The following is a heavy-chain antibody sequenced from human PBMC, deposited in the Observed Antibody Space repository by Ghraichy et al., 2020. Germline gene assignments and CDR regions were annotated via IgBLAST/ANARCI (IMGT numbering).Heavy chain of an antibody. CDR3: APGWPGGYDEDY. D-gene: IGHD5-12*01. Sequence: GGSLRLSCAASGFTFSSYSMNWVRQAPGKGLEWVSSISSSSSYIYYADSVKGRFTISRDNAKNSLYLQMNSLRAEDTAVYYCAPGWPGGYDEDYWGQGTLVTVSS. CDR1: GFTFSSYS. V-gene: IGHV3-21*01. CDR2: ISSSSSYI. J-gene: IGHJ4*02.